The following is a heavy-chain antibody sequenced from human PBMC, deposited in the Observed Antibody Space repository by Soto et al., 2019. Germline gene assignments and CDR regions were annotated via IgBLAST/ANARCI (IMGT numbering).Heavy chain of an antibody. Sequence: EVQLLESGGGLVQPGGSLRLSCAASGFTFSSYAMSWVRQAPGKGLEWVSAISGSGGSTYYADSVKGRFTISRDNSKNTLYLQMNSLRAEDTAVYYCAKDTDPRTAVAVRVNYWGQGTLVTVSS. CDR1: GFTFSSYA. CDR2: ISGSGGST. CDR3: AKDTDPRTAVAVRVNY. J-gene: IGHJ4*02. D-gene: IGHD6-19*01. V-gene: IGHV3-23*01.